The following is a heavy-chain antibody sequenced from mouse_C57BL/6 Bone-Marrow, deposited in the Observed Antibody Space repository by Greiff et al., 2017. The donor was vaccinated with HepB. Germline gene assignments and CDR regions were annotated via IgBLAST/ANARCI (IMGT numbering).Heavy chain of an antibody. V-gene: IGHV1-54*01. CDR1: GYAFTNYL. CDR2: INPGSGGT. CDR3: ASDSSGPYYYAMDY. Sequence: QVQLQQSGAELVRPGTSVKVSCKASGYAFTNYLIEWVKQRPGQGLEWIGVINPGSGGTNYNEKFKGKATLTADKSSSTAYMQLSSRTSEDSAVYYCASDSSGPYYYAMDYWGQGTSVTVSS. D-gene: IGHD3-2*02. J-gene: IGHJ4*01.